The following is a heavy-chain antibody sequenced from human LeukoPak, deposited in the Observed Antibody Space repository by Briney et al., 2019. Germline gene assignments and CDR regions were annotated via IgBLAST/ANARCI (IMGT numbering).Heavy chain of an antibody. CDR1: GGSFSGYY. CDR2: INHSGST. CDR3: ARGRHFLARRSSWFDP. D-gene: IGHD3-10*01. V-gene: IGHV4-34*01. J-gene: IGHJ5*02. Sequence: SETLSLTYAVYGGSFSGYYWSWIRQPPGKGLEWIGEINHSGSTNYNPSLKSRVTISVDTSKNQFSLKLSSVTAADTAVYYCARGRHFLARRSSWFDPWGQGTLVTVSS.